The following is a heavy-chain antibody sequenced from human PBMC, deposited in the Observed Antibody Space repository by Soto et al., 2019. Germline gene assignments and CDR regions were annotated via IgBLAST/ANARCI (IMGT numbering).Heavy chain of an antibody. CDR1: GFTFSSYA. CDR3: AKDRPYSSGWYEPFDY. Sequence: GSLRLSCTASGFTFSSYAMSWVRQAPGKGLEWVSAISGSGGSTYYADSVKGRFTISRDNSKNTLYLQMNSLRAEDTAVYYCAKDRPYSSGWYEPFDYWGQGTLVTVSS. V-gene: IGHV3-23*01. CDR2: ISGSGGST. J-gene: IGHJ4*02. D-gene: IGHD6-19*01.